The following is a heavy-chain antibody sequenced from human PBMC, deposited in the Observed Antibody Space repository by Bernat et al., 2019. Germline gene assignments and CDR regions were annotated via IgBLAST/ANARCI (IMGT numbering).Heavy chain of an antibody. J-gene: IGHJ5*02. CDR2: INDDGSNT. V-gene: IGHV3-74*01. D-gene: IGHD3-22*01. CDR1: GFTFSTYW. Sequence: EVQLVESGGALVQPGGSLRLSCAASGFTFSTYWMHWVRQAPGKGLVWVSRINDDGSNTNYADCVKGRFTISRDNAKDTLYLQMNSLRAEDTAVYYCARVGGGSSGYVNWFDPWGQGTLVTVSS. CDR3: ARVGGGSSGYVNWFDP.